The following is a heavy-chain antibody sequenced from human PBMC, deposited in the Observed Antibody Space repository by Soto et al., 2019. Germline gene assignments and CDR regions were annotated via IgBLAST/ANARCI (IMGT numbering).Heavy chain of an antibody. CDR1: GGSVSSGSYY. CDR2: IYYSGST. Sequence: SETLSLTCTVSGGSVSSGSYYWSWIRQPPGKGLEWIGYIYYSGSTNYNPSLKSRVTISVDTSKNQFSLKLSSVTAADTAVYYCARGTPPGDYWGQGTLVTVSS. CDR3: ARGTPPGDY. D-gene: IGHD3-10*01. V-gene: IGHV4-61*01. J-gene: IGHJ4*02.